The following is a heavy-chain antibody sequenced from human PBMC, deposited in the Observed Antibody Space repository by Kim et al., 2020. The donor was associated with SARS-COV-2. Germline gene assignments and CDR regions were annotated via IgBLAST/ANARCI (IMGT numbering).Heavy chain of an antibody. CDR3: ARDPSTLNYYDSSGSPFDY. CDR2: ISAYNGNT. D-gene: IGHD3-22*01. CDR1: GYTFTSYG. J-gene: IGHJ4*02. Sequence: ASVKVSCKASGYTFTSYGISWVRQAPGQGLEWMGWISAYNGNTNYAQKLQGRVTMTTDTSTSTAYMELRSLRSDDTAVYYCARDPSTLNYYDSSGSPFDYWGQGTLVTVSS. V-gene: IGHV1-18*04.